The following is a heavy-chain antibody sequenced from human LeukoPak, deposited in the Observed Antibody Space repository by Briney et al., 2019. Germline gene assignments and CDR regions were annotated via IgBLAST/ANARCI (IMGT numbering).Heavy chain of an antibody. J-gene: IGHJ5*02. D-gene: IGHD3-9*01. CDR2: FYYSGST. Sequence: SETLSLTCTVSGGSISSSYWSWIRQPPGKGLEWIGYFYYSGSTNYNPSLKSRVTISVDTSKNQFSLKLSSVTAADTAVYYCARGKRYFDSAWSQGTLVTVSS. CDR1: GGSISSSY. V-gene: IGHV4-59*01. CDR3: ARGKRYFDSA.